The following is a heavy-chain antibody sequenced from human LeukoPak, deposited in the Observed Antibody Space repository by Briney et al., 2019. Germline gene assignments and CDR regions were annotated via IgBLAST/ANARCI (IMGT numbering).Heavy chain of an antibody. CDR1: GFTFSSYG. V-gene: IGHV3-48*02. J-gene: IGHJ4*02. CDR3: ARDGGYSYGYTLLIDH. Sequence: GRSLRLSCAASGFTFSSYGMNWVRQAPGKGLEWVSHIGSSGRTMFYADSVKGRFTISRDNAKNSLFLQMNSLRDEDTAVYYCARDGGYSYGYTLLIDHWGQGTLVTVSS. D-gene: IGHD5-18*01. CDR2: IGSSGRTM.